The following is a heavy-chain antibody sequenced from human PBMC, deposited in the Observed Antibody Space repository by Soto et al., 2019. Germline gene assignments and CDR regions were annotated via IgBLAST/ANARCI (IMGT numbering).Heavy chain of an antibody. J-gene: IGHJ4*02. Sequence: QVQLVQSGTEVKKPGASVRVSCKASGYTFTSSDINWVRQATGQGLEWMGWVNPESGNTGYAQKLQGRVSMTRNTSISTAYMELSSLRSEDTAVYYCARGPPETSGVWGQGTLVTVSS. CDR2: VNPESGNT. CDR3: ARGPPETSGV. CDR1: GYTFTSSD. D-gene: IGHD3-10*01. V-gene: IGHV1-8*01.